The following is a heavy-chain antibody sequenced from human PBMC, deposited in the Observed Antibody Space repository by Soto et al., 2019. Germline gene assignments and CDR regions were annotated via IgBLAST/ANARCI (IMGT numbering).Heavy chain of an antibody. Sequence: GGSLRLSCAASGFTFSSYAMSWVRQAPGKGLEWVSAISGSGGSTYYADSVKGRFTISRDNSKNTLYLQMNSLRAEDTAVYYCAKDSRFGELFRVDYYYGMDVWGQGTTVTVSS. V-gene: IGHV3-23*01. CDR2: ISGSGGST. J-gene: IGHJ6*02. D-gene: IGHD3-10*01. CDR3: AKDSRFGELFRVDYYYGMDV. CDR1: GFTFSSYA.